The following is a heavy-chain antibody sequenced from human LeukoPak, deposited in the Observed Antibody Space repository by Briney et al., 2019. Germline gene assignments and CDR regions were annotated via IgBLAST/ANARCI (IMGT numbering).Heavy chain of an antibody. V-gene: IGHV3-33*06. CDR1: GFTFSSYG. D-gene: IGHD6-13*01. CDR2: IWNDGSNK. Sequence: GGSLRLSCAASGFTFSSYGMHWVRQAPGKGLEGVAVIWNDGSNKYYADSVKGRFTISRDNSKNTLYLQMNSLRAEDTAVYYCAKDRAAGQQLAPFDYRGQGTLVTVFS. J-gene: IGHJ4*02. CDR3: AKDRAAGQQLAPFDY.